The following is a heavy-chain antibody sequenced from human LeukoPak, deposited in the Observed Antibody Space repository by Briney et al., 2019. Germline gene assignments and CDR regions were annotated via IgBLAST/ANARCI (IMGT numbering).Heavy chain of an antibody. J-gene: IGHJ4*02. D-gene: IGHD1-14*01. CDR2: VSGSGGST. Sequence: GASLRLSCAASGFSFSSNAMNWVRQAPGKGLECVSAVSGSGGSTYYADSVKGRFTISRDNSKNTVYLQMNSLRAEDTALYYCAKGWKGNLDYWGQGTLVTVSS. V-gene: IGHV3-23*01. CDR3: AKGWKGNLDY. CDR1: GFSFSSNA.